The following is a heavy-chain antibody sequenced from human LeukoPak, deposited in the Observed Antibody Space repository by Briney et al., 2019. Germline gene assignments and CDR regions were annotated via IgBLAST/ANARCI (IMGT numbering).Heavy chain of an antibody. CDR3: ARRVGAYSHPCDQ. D-gene: IGHD4/OR15-4a*01. CDR2: IYSHNT. Sequence: TGGSLTLSCTLSGFTVSSNSMSWVRHAPGKGLEWVSFIYSHNTHYSDSVKDRFTISRDNSKNTLYLQMNSLRGEDTGVYYWARRVGAYSHPCDQWGRGTLVSVSS. CDR1: GFTVSSNS. V-gene: IGHV3-53*01. J-gene: IGHJ4*02.